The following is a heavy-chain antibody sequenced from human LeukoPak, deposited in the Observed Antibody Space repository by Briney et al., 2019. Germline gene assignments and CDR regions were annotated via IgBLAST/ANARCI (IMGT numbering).Heavy chain of an antibody. CDR3: ARDLGSGWYDIYYGMDV. CDR1: GFAFSSYA. V-gene: IGHV3-33*08. J-gene: IGHJ6*02. Sequence: GGSLRLSCAASGFAFSSYAMHWVRQAPGKGLEWVAVIWYDGSNKYYADSVKGRFTISRDNSKNTLYLQMNSLRAEDTAVYYCARDLGSGWYDIYYGMDVWGQGTTVTVSS. CDR2: IWYDGSNK. D-gene: IGHD6-19*01.